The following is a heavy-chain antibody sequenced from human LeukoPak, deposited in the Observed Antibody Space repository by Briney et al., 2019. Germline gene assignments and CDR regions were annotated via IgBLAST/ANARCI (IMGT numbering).Heavy chain of an antibody. CDR1: GFTFSSYW. CDR3: AKGLGFYYYDSSGYYTPPALPDY. CDR2: IKTDGSEK. D-gene: IGHD3-22*01. J-gene: IGHJ4*02. V-gene: IGHV3-7*01. Sequence: GGSLRLSCAASGFTFSSYWMSWVRQAPGKGLEWVANIKTDGSEKFYVDSVKGRFTISRDNSKNTRYLQMNSLRAEDTAVYYCAKGLGFYYYDSSGYYTPPALPDYWGQGTLVTVSS.